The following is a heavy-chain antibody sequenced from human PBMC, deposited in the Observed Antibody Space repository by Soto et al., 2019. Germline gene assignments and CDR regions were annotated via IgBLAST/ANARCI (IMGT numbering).Heavy chain of an antibody. D-gene: IGHD3-22*01. Sequence: PGGSLRLSCAASGFSPSNNGMHWVRQAPGKGLEWVAVITYDGNNKYYADSVKGRFTISRDNSKNTVYLEMNNLRAEDTAMYYCAKGGSGNYLTYYYYYGMDVWGQGTTVTVYS. CDR1: GFSPSNNG. J-gene: IGHJ6*02. V-gene: IGHV3-30*18. CDR3: AKGGSGNYLTYYYYYGMDV. CDR2: ITYDGNNK.